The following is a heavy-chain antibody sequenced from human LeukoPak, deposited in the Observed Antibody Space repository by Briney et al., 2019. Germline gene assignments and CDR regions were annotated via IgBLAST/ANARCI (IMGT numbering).Heavy chain of an antibody. Sequence: PSETLSLTCAVYGGSFSGYYWSWIRQPPGKGLEWIGEINHSGSTNYNPSLKSRVTISVDTSKNQVSLKLSSVTAADTAVYYCASLSEYCSSGSCYLGWFDPWGQGTLVTVSS. CDR1: GGSFSGYY. J-gene: IGHJ5*02. D-gene: IGHD2-15*01. CDR2: INHSGST. CDR3: ASLSEYCSSGSCYLGWFDP. V-gene: IGHV4-34*01.